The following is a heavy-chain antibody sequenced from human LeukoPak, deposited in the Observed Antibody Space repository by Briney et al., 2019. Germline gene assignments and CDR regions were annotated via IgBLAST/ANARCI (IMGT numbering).Heavy chain of an antibody. V-gene: IGHV3-23*01. J-gene: IGHJ4*02. CDR1: GFTFSSYA. CDR3: ASKSRSAWGYYFDY. D-gene: IGHD3-16*01. Sequence: GSQRFCYAASGFTFSSYAMSGVRQAAGKGLEWVSAIGDSGGRTYYANSVRGRFTISRDNSKNTLYLQLNSLRAEDTAVYYCASKSRSAWGYYFDYWGQGPLVTVSS. CDR2: IGDSGGRT.